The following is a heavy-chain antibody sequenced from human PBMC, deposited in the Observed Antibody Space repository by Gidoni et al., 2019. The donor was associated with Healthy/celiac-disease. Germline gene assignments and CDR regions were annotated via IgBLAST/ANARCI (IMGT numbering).Heavy chain of an antibody. J-gene: IGHJ6*02. V-gene: IGHV3-11*05. CDR1: GFTFSYYY. CDR3: ARDMVRGVIKPEYYYYYYGMDV. Sequence: QVQLVESGGGLVKPGGSLRLSCAASGFTFSYYYLRWIRQAPGKVLEWVSYISSSSSYTNYADSVKGRFTISRDNAKNSLYLQMNSLRAEDTAVYYCARDMVRGVIKPEYYYYYYGMDVWGQGTTVTVSS. D-gene: IGHD3-10*01. CDR2: ISSSSSYT.